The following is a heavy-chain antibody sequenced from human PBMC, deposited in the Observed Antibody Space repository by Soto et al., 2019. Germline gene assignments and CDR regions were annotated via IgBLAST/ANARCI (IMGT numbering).Heavy chain of an antibody. CDR3: ARLALLRYFDWRFDP. V-gene: IGHV4-39*01. J-gene: IGHJ5*02. CDR2: IYYSGST. Sequence: SETLSLTCTVSGGSISSSSYYWGWIRQPPGKGLEWIGSIYYSGSTYYNPSLKSRVTISVDTSKNQFSLKLSSVTAADTAVYYCARLALLRYFDWRFDPWGQGTLVNVSS. D-gene: IGHD3-9*01. CDR1: GGSISSSSYY.